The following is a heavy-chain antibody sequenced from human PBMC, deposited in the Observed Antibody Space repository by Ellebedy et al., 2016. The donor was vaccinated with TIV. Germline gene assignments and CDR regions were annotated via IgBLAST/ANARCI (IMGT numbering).Heavy chain of an antibody. CDR1: GFTFSSYG. D-gene: IGHD3-10*01. Sequence: GESLKISXAASGFTFSSYGMHWVRQAPGKGLEWVAVIWYDGSNKYYADSVKGRFTISRDNSKNTLYLQMNSLRAEDTAVYYCAKASEYMVRGVFDYWGQGTLVTVSS. V-gene: IGHV3-33*06. CDR2: IWYDGSNK. CDR3: AKASEYMVRGVFDY. J-gene: IGHJ4*02.